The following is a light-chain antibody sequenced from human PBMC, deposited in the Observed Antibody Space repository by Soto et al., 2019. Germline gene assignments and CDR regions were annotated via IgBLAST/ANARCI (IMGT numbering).Light chain of an antibody. Sequence: EIVLTQSPGTLSLSPGERATLSCRASQSVSSNYLTWYQQKPGQAPRLLIYGASSRATGIPDRFSGSGSGADFPLTISRLEPEDCAVYYCQQYGSSPFTFGPGTKVDIK. CDR3: QQYGSSPFT. V-gene: IGKV3-20*01. J-gene: IGKJ3*01. CDR1: QSVSSNY. CDR2: GAS.